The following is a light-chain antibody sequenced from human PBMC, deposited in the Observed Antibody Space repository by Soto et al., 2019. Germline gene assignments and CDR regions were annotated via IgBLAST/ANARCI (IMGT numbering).Light chain of an antibody. Sequence: QSALTQPASVSGSPGQSITISCTGTSSDVGSYNLVSWYQQHPGKAPKLMIYEGSKRPSVVSNRFSGSKSVNTASLTISGLQSEDEADYYCCSYAGSSTWVFGGGTQLTVL. CDR3: CSYAGSSTWV. V-gene: IGLV2-23*01. CDR1: SSDVGSYNL. J-gene: IGLJ3*02. CDR2: EGS.